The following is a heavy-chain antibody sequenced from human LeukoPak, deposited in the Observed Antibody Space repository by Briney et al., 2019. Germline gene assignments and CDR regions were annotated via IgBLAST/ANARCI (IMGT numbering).Heavy chain of an antibody. D-gene: IGHD1-26*01. Sequence: ASVKVSCKASGYTFTSYGFSWVRQAPGQGLEWMGWISVDNGNTNYAQKLQGRVTMTTDTSTSTAYMELRSLRSDDTAVYYCARYYYSGGYYSRDYYFDYWGQGTLVTVSS. J-gene: IGHJ4*02. CDR1: GYTFTSYG. CDR3: ARYYYSGGYYSRDYYFDY. CDR2: ISVDNGNT. V-gene: IGHV1-18*01.